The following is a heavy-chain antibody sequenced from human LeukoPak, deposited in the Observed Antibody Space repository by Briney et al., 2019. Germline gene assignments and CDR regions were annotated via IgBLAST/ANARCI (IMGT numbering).Heavy chain of an antibody. CDR3: VRQISLNS. Sequence: GGSLRLSCAASGFTFSDYWMSWVRQAPGEGLVCVANINKDGSEKGYVDSVKGRFSISRDNAKNSLSLQMDSLRAEDTAVYFCVRQISLNSWGQGTLVTVSS. V-gene: IGHV3-7*01. J-gene: IGHJ5*02. CDR1: GFTFSDYW. CDR2: INKDGSEK. D-gene: IGHD2/OR15-2a*01.